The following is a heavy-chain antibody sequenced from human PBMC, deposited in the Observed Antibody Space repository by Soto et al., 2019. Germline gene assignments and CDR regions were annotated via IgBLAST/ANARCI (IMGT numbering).Heavy chain of an antibody. J-gene: IGHJ4*02. CDR2: IYPGDSET. Sequence: PGESLKISCRGSGFTFTNYWIAWVRQMPGKGLEWMGIIYPGDSETSYSPSFQGQVIISADKSINTAYLQWSSLKASDTAMYYCGKQEGYCSSTTGSSVDYWGQGTLVTVSS. CDR3: GKQEGYCSSTTGSSVDY. CDR1: GFTFTNYW. D-gene: IGHD2-2*01. V-gene: IGHV5-51*01.